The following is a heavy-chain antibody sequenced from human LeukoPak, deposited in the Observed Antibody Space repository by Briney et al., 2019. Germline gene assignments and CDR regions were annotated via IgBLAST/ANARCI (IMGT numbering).Heavy chain of an antibody. J-gene: IGHJ4*02. Sequence: GGSLRLSCTASGFSISRDSMNWVRQAPGKGLEWVSYINGGSSPIYYADSVRGRFTISRDNAKNSLYLQMNSLRAEDTAVYYCVRDNPRCCGVVPANIDDYWGQGTLVTVSS. V-gene: IGHV3-48*01. CDR1: GFSISRDS. D-gene: IGHD2-15*01. CDR2: INGGSSPI. CDR3: VRDNPRCCGVVPANIDDY.